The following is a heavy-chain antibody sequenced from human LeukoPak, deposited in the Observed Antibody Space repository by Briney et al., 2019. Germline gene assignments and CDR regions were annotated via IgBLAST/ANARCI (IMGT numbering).Heavy chain of an antibody. CDR1: GASISSSNW. CDR2: IYLSGST. Sequence: PSETLSLTCAVSGASISSSNWWSWVRQPPGKGLAWIGEIYLSGSTNYNPSLKSRVTISEDKSKNQFSLKLSSVTAADTAVYYCASGTVLHDSNWYYFVSWGQGTLVTVSS. CDR3: ASGTVLHDSNWYYFVS. V-gene: IGHV4-4*02. J-gene: IGHJ4*02. D-gene: IGHD6-13*01.